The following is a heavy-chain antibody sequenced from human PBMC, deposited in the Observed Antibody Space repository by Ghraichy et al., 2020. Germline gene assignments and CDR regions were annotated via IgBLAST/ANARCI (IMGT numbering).Heavy chain of an antibody. CDR2: IYHSGST. CDR3: AKEDIVVVPAAEIWYFDL. V-gene: IGHV4-4*02. CDR1: GGSISSSNW. J-gene: IGHJ2*01. D-gene: IGHD2-2*01. Sequence: SETLSLTCAVSGGSISSSNWWSWVRQPPGKGLEWIGEIYHSGSTNYNPSLKSRVTISVDKSKNQFSLKLSSVTAADTAVYYCAKEDIVVVPAAEIWYFDLWGRGTLVTVSS.